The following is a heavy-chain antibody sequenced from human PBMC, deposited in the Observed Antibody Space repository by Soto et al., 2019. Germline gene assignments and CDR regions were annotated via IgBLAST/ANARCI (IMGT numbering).Heavy chain of an antibody. CDR1: GFTFSSSG. CDR2: ISYDGSNK. V-gene: IGHV3-30*18. CDR3: AKDVSSAYYFDY. Sequence: GESLKISCAASGFTFSSSGMHWVRQAPGKGLEWVAVISYDGSNKNYADSVKGRFTISRDNSKNTLYLQMNNLRAEDTALYYCAKDVSSAYYFDYWGQGTLVTVSS. J-gene: IGHJ4*02.